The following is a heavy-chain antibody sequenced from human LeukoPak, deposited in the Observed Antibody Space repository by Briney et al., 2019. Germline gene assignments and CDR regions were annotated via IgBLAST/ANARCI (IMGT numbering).Heavy chain of an antibody. J-gene: IGHJ5*01. CDR1: GFTFSIYA. V-gene: IGHV3-23*01. CDR3: AKAAGSSWFDS. D-gene: IGHD6-25*01. Sequence: GGSLRLSCAASGFTFSIYAMSWVRQAPGKGLEWVSSVSTSGGTTYYADSVKGRFTLSRDNSKNTLYLQMNSLRAEDTAIYYCAKAAGSSWFDSWGQGTLVTVSS. CDR2: VSTSGGTT.